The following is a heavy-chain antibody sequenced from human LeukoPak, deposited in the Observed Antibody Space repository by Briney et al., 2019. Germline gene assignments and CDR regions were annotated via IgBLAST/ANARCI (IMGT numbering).Heavy chain of an antibody. J-gene: IGHJ2*01. CDR1: GFTFSDYF. CDR2: SSESGTAY. D-gene: IGHD2-8*02. CDR3: VRGGERTGNSYFDL. V-gene: IGHV3-11*04. Sequence: KTGGSLRLSCAASGFTFSDYFMSWIRQPPGKGLELITYSSESGTAYSYAASVKGRFTISRDNAKNSLFVQMDSLRADDTALYYCVRGGERTGNSYFDLWGRGTLVTVSS.